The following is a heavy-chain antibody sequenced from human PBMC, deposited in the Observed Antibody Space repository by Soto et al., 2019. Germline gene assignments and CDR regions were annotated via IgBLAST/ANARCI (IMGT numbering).Heavy chain of an antibody. CDR2: IIPILGIA. Sequence: SVKVSCKASGGTFSSYTISWVRQAPGQGLEWMGRIIPILGIANYAQKFQGRATITADKSTSTAYMELSSLRSEDTAVYYCARNFWSGPDYYYYYYMDVWGKGTTVTVSS. CDR1: GGTFSSYT. D-gene: IGHD3-3*01. V-gene: IGHV1-69*02. J-gene: IGHJ6*03. CDR3: ARNFWSGPDYYYYYYMDV.